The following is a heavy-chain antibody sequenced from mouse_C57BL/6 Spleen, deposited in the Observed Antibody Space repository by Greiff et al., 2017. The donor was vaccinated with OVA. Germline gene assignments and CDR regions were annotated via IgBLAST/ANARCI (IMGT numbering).Heavy chain of an antibody. J-gene: IGHJ1*03. V-gene: IGHV1-55*01. CDR3: ARWGYYGSRGYFDV. CDR2: IYPGSGST. D-gene: IGHD1-1*01. Sequence: QVQLQQPGAELVKPGASVKMSCKASDYTFTSYWITWVKQRPGQGLEWIGDIYPGSGSTNYNEKFKSKATLTVDTSSSTAYMQLSSLTSEDSAVYYCARWGYYGSRGYFDVWGTGTTVTVSS. CDR1: DYTFTSYW.